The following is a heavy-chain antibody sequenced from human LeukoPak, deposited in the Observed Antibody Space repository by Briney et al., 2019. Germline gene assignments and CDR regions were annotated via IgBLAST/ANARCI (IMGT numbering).Heavy chain of an antibody. CDR2: IYHSGST. V-gene: IGHV4-59*01. D-gene: IGHD2-21*02. Sequence: SETLSLTCTVSGDSLSSYYWSWIRQPPGKGLEWIGYIYHSGSTNYNPSLKSRVTISVHTSKNQFSLELSSVTAADTAVYYCARVLCGGDCYSFDYWGQGTLVTVSS. CDR3: ARVLCGGDCYSFDY. CDR1: GDSLSSYY. J-gene: IGHJ4*02.